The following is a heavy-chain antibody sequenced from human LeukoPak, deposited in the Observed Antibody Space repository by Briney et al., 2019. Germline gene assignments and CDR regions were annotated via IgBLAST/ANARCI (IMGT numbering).Heavy chain of an antibody. V-gene: IGHV3-7*03. CDR3: AGGTGFIIKD. Sequence: QPGGSLRLSCAASGFTFSLYWMNWVRRAPGKGLEWVDNIKQDGSEKNYVDSVKGRFTISRDNAKNSLYLQMNNLRVEDTAMYYCAGGTGFIIKDWGQGTLVTVSS. CDR1: GFTFSLYW. CDR2: IKQDGSEK. J-gene: IGHJ4*02. D-gene: IGHD3-9*01.